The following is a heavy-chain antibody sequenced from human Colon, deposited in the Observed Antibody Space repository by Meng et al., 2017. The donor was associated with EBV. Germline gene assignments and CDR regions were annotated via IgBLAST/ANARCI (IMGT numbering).Heavy chain of an antibody. Sequence: QLRLLDPGPGLVKPSESPSRTCTVSGGSSSRNGCCWDWVPHPPGKGLEGIGAIYHSGSSSYNPSLQSRVTMFVDMSKNQFSLMLTSVTATDTAVYYCARRRGGSGRDCWGQGTLVTVSS. V-gene: IGHV4-39*01. CDR1: GGSSSRNGCC. CDR3: ARRRGGSGRDC. D-gene: IGHD3-10*01. CDR2: IYHSGSS. J-gene: IGHJ4*02.